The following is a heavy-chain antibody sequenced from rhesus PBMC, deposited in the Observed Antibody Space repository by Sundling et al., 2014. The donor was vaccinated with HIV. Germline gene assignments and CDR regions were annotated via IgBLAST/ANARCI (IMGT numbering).Heavy chain of an antibody. V-gene: IGHV3-100*01. D-gene: IGHD4-29*01. CDR3: TRDRGYGSITDSDY. Sequence: EVQLVESGGGLVKPGGSLRLSCVASGFTFSSYVMHWVRQAPGKGLEWVSVISENGATTYYADSVKGRFTISRDNAKNSLFLQMNSLRAEDTAVYFCTRDRGYGSITDSDYWGQGVLVTVSS. J-gene: IGHJ4*01. CDR2: ISENGATT. CDR1: GFTFSSYV.